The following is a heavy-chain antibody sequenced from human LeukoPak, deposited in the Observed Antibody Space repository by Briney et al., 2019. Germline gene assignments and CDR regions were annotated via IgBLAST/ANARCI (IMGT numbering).Heavy chain of an antibody. CDR1: GFPLTTTY. V-gene: IGHV3-66*01. D-gene: IGHD2-2*01. CDR3: ARDVVPAAPGAFDI. Sequence: GGSLRLSCAASGFPLTTTYTTWGRQAPGKGLEWVSVIYSGGSTYYADSVKGRFTISKDNSKNTLYIQMSSLRGEDTAVYYCARDVVPAAPGAFDIWGQGTMVTVSS. CDR2: IYSGGST. J-gene: IGHJ3*02.